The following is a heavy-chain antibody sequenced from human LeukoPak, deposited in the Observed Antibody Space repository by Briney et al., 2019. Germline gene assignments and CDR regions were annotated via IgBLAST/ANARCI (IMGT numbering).Heavy chain of an antibody. J-gene: IGHJ4*02. V-gene: IGHV3-23*01. CDR2: ISGSGGST. CDR3: AKRLITMVRGVIPYYFDY. Sequence: PGGSLRLSCAASGFTFSSYAMSWVRQAPGKGLEWVSAISGSGGSTYYADSVKGRFTISRDNSKNTLYLQMNSLRAEDTAVYHCAKRLITMVRGVIPYYFDYWGQGTLVTVSS. D-gene: IGHD3-10*01. CDR1: GFTFSSYA.